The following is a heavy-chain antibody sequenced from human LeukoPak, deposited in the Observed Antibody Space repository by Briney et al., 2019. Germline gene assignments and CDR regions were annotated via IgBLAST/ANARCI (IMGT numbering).Heavy chain of an antibody. J-gene: IGHJ6*03. CDR2: IYTSGST. Sequence: SETLSLTCTVSGGSISSYYWSWIRQPAGKGLEWIGRIYTSGSTNYNPSLKSRVTMSVDTSKNQFSLKLSSVTAADTAVYYCARDGYYGSGSIYYYMDVWGKGTTVTISS. CDR1: GGSISSYY. V-gene: IGHV4-4*07. D-gene: IGHD3-10*01. CDR3: ARDGYYGSGSIYYYMDV.